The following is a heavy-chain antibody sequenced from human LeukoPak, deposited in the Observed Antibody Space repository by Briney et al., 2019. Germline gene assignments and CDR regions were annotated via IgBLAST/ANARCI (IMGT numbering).Heavy chain of an antibody. D-gene: IGHD2-21*01. CDR2: INHSGST. Sequence: SETLSLTCAVYGGSFSGYYWSWIRQPPGKGLEWIGEINHSGSTNYNPSLKSRVTISVDTSKNQLSLKLSFVTAADTAVYYCARGPPARDFSVVENWFDPWGQGTLVTVSS. J-gene: IGHJ5*02. CDR3: ARGPPARDFSVVENWFDP. V-gene: IGHV4-34*01. CDR1: GGSFSGYY.